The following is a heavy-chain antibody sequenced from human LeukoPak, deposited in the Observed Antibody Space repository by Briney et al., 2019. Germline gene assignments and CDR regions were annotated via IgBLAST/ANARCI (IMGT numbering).Heavy chain of an antibody. CDR1: GYTFTGYY. J-gene: IGHJ4*02. D-gene: IGHD6-13*01. CDR2: IIPILGIA. Sequence: SVKVSCKASGYTFTGYYMHWVRQAPGQGLEWMGRIIPILGIANYAQKFQGRVTITADKSTSTAYMELSSLRSEDTAVYYCARVFGIAAADYWGQGTLVTVSS. V-gene: IGHV1-69*04. CDR3: ARVFGIAAADY.